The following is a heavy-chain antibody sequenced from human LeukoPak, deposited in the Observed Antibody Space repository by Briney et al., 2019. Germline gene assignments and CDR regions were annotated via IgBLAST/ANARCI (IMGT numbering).Heavy chain of an antibody. V-gene: IGHV3-23*01. CDR2: ISGSGGST. D-gene: IGHD1-26*01. CDR1: GGSISSSSYY. J-gene: IGHJ4*02. CDR3: AKDRSGYNSGTYFDY. Sequence: PSETLSLTCTVSGGSISSSSYYWGWIRQPPGKGLEWVSVISGSGGSTYYADSAKGRFTISRDNSKNTLFLQMNSPRAEDTAIYYCAKDRSGYNSGTYFDYWGQGTLVTVSS.